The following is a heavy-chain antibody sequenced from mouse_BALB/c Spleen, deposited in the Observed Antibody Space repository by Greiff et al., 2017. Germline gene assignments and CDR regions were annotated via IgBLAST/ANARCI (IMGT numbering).Heavy chain of an antibody. V-gene: IGHV14-4*02. D-gene: IGHD1-1*01. Sequence: EVQLQQSGAELVRSGASVKLSCTASGFNIKDYYMHWVKQRPEQGLEWIGWIDPENGDTEYAPKFQGKATMTADTSSNTAYLQLSSLTSEDTAVYYCNAFSGSSPWFAYWGQGTLVTVSA. CDR3: NAFSGSSPWFAY. CDR2: IDPENGDT. J-gene: IGHJ3*01. CDR1: GFNIKDYY.